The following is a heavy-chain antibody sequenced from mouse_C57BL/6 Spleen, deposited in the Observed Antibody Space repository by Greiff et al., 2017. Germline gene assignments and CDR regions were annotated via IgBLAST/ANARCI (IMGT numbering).Heavy chain of an antibody. V-gene: IGHV1-54*01. CDR3: ARSGRDGDFDY. CDR1: GYAFTNYL. D-gene: IGHD3-3*01. Sequence: QVQLQQSGAELVRPGTSVKVSCKASGYAFTNYLIEWVKQRPGQGLEWIGVINPGSGGTNYNEKFKGKATLTADKSSSTAYMQLSSLTSEDSAVYFCARSGRDGDFDYWGQGTTLTVSS. J-gene: IGHJ2*01. CDR2: INPGSGGT.